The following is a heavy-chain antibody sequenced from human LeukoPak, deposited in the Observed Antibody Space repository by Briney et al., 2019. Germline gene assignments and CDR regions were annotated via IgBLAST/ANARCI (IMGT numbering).Heavy chain of an antibody. CDR2: ITAGGGST. D-gene: IGHD2-2*01. V-gene: IGHV3-23*01. CDR3: VKGRYCGGTSCSYFDC. CDR1: GFIFNTYG. Sequence: GGSLRLSCVASGFIFNTYGMSWVRRAPGKGLEWVSTITAGGGSTYYADSVKGRFTISRDNSKNTLYLQMNSLRAEDTAIYYCVKGRYCGGTSCSYFDCWGQGTLVTFSS. J-gene: IGHJ4*02.